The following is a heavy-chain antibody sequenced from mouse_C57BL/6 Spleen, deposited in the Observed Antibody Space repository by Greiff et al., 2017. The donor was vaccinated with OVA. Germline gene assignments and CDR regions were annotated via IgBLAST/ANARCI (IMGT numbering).Heavy chain of an antibody. Sequence: VQRVESGAELVKPGASVKMSCKASGYTFTSYWITWVKQRPGQGLEWIGDIYPGSGSTNYNEKFKSKATLTVDTSSSTAYMQLSSLTSEDSAVYYCARSDGYSNYWGQGTTLTVSS. CDR2: IYPGSGST. D-gene: IGHD2-3*01. J-gene: IGHJ2*01. CDR3: ARSDGYSNY. CDR1: GYTFTSYW. V-gene: IGHV1-55*01.